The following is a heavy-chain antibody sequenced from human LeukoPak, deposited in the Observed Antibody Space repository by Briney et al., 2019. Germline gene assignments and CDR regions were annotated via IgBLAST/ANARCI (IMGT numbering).Heavy chain of an antibody. D-gene: IGHD3-22*01. CDR2: IYPGDSDT. V-gene: IGHV5-51*01. CDR3: AREPDSSGYSFDY. CDR1: GYSFTSYW. Sequence: PGESLKISCKGSGYSFTSYWIGWVRQMPGKGLEWMGIIYPGDSDTRYSPSFQGQVTISADKSSSTAYLQWSSLKASDTAMYYCAREPDSSGYSFDYWGQGTLVTVSS. J-gene: IGHJ4*02.